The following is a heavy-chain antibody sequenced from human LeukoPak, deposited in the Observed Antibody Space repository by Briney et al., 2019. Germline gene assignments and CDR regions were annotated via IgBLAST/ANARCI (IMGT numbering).Heavy chain of an antibody. J-gene: IGHJ5*02. D-gene: IGHD1-26*01. CDR3: ARGPIRDGQLLYNWFDP. V-gene: IGHV4-34*01. Sequence: SETLSLTCAVYGGSFSGYYWSWIRQPPGEGLEWIGEINHSGSTNYNPSLKSRVTISVDTSKNQFSLKLSSVTAADTAVYYCARGPIRDGQLLYNWFDPWGQGTLVTVSS. CDR2: INHSGST. CDR1: GGSFSGYY.